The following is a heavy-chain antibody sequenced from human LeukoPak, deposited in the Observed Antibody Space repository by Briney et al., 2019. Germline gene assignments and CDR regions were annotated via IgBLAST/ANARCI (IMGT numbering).Heavy chain of an antibody. J-gene: IGHJ6*04. Sequence: SETLSLTCAVYGGSFSGYYWSWIRQPPGKGLEWIGEINHSGRTNYNPSLKSRVPISVDTSKNQFSLKLSSVTAADTAVYYCARGYSSSWYYYYGMDVWGKGTTVTVSS. CDR3: ARGYSSSWYYYYGMDV. CDR1: GGSFSGYY. D-gene: IGHD6-13*01. CDR2: INHSGRT. V-gene: IGHV4-34*01.